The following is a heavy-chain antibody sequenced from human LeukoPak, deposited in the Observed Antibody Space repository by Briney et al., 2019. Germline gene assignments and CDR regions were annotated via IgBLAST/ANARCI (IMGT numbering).Heavy chain of an antibody. J-gene: IGHJ4*02. V-gene: IGHV3-7*01. CDR2: IKQDGSDK. CDR3: ARECLISSSSDY. D-gene: IGHD6-13*01. Sequence: PGGSLRLSCAASGFTFSSYWMSWVRQAPGKGLEWVANIKQDGSDKYYVDSVKGRFTISRDNAKNSLYLQMDSLSAEDTAVYYCARECLISSSSDYWGQGTLVTVSS. CDR1: GFTFSSYW.